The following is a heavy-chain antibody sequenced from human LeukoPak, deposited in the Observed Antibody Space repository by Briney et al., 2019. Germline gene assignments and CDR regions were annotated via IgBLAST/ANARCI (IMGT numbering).Heavy chain of an antibody. CDR3: AREYGSSGYYFRMDV. V-gene: IGHV1-69*05. J-gene: IGHJ6*03. D-gene: IGHD3-22*01. CDR1: GGTFSSYA. CDR2: IIPIFGTA. Sequence: ASVKVSCKASGGTFSSYAISWVRQAPGQGLEWMGGIIPIFGTANYAQKFQGRVTITTDESTSTAYMELSSLRSEDTAVHYCAREYGSSGYYFRMDVWGKGTTVTVSS.